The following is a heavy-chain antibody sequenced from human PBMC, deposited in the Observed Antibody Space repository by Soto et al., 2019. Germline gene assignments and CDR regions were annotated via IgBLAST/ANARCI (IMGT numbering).Heavy chain of an antibody. J-gene: IGHJ3*01. CDR2: ISGSAVST. D-gene: IGHD1-26*01. CDR3: AKPQSGSNDAAFDV. Sequence: EVHLLESGGGLVQPGGSLRLSCPVSGLAFSAYPMDWVRQAPGKGLEWISRISGSAVSTYYADSVKGRFTISRDNSNNTQYLEMSSLRGEDTAVYDCAKPQSGSNDAAFDVWGQGAMVTVSS. V-gene: IGHV3-23*01. CDR1: GLAFSAYP.